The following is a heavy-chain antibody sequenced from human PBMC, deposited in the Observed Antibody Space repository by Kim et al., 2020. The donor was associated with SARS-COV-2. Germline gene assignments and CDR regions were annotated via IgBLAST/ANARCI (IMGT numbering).Heavy chain of an antibody. CDR3: ARHERPIAWFGELMGWFDP. V-gene: IGHV4-59*08. Sequence: SETLSLTCTVSGGSMSSYYWSWIRQPPGKGLEWIGYIYYSGSTNYNPSLKSRVTISVDTSKNQFSLKLSSVTAADTAVYYCARHERPIAWFGELMGWFDPWGQGTLVTVSS. J-gene: IGHJ5*02. CDR2: IYYSGST. D-gene: IGHD3-10*01. CDR1: GGSMSSYY.